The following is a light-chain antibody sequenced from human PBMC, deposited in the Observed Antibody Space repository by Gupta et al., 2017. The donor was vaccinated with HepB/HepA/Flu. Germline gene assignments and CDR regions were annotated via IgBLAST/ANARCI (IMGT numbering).Light chain of an antibody. Sequence: EIQITQSPSSLSASVGDTVTITCRTSQDIIKYLSWYQQKPGKAPKLLIYAASNLRSGVPSRFSGSGFGTDFTLTISSLQPEDFATYYCQQSHSTPTFGGGTEVDSK. V-gene: IGKV1-39*01. CDR2: AAS. J-gene: IGKJ4*01. CDR1: QDIIKY. CDR3: QQSHSTPT.